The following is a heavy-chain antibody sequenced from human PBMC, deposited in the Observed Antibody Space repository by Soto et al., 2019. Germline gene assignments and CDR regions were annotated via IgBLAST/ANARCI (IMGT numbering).Heavy chain of an antibody. J-gene: IGHJ6*03. CDR3: ARDSGFSYYYYYMDV. V-gene: IGHV4-59*01. CDR2: IYYSGST. Sequence: PSETLSLTCTVSGVSISSYYWSWIRQPPGKGLEWIGYIYYSGSTNYNPSLKSRVTISVDTSKNQFSLKLSSVTAADTAVYYCARDSGFSYYYYYMDVWGKGTTVTVSS. CDR1: GVSISSYY. D-gene: IGHD3-10*01.